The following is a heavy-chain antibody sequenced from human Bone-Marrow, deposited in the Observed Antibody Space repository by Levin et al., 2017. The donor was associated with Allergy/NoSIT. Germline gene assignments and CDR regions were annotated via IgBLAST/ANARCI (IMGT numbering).Heavy chain of an antibody. V-gene: IGHV4-59*01. CDR1: GGSISYYY. J-gene: IGHJ4*02. D-gene: IGHD2-21*01. Sequence: SQTLSLTCTVSGGSISYYYWSWIRQPPGEGLEWIGYTHYSGTTNYNPSLKSRVTISVDTSKNQFSLKLNSVTAADTAVYYCARDFSRPPYYYFDYWGQGTLVTVSS. CDR2: THYSGTT. CDR3: ARDFSRPPYYYFDY.